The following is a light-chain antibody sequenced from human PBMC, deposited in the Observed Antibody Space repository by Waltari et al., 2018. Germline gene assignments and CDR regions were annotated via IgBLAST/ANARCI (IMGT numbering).Light chain of an antibody. V-gene: IGLV3-19*01. Sequence: SSELTQDPAVSVALGQTVRITCQGDSLRSYYASWYQQKPGQAPVLVIYGKNNRPSGIPDRFSGSSSGNTASLTITGAQAEDEADYYCNSRDSSGNQRWVFGGGTKLTVL. CDR2: GKN. J-gene: IGLJ3*02. CDR3: NSRDSSGNQRWV. CDR1: SLRSYY.